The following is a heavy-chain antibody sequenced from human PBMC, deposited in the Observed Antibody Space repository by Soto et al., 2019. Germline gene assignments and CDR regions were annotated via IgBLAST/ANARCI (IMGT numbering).Heavy chain of an antibody. D-gene: IGHD3-10*01. V-gene: IGHV4-34*01. CDR2: VDYTGGT. Sequence: SETLSLTCAVYGGSFSGYYWSWIRQPPGKGLEWIGTVDYTGGTNYNPSLESRVTISVDTSKNQFSLNLRSVTAADTAVYYCARRTPLYASESSRFDPWGQGALVTVSS. CDR1: GGSFSGYY. CDR3: ARRTPLYASESSRFDP. J-gene: IGHJ5*02.